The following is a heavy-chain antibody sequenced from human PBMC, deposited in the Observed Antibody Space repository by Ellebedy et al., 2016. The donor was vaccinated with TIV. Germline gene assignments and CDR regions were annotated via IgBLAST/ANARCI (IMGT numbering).Heavy chain of an antibody. J-gene: IGHJ4*02. CDR3: TRGVVSFDA. D-gene: IGHD2-15*01. CDR1: GYTFTDYR. V-gene: IGHV1-2*02. CDR2: IDPNSGGT. Sequence: AASVKVSCKASGYTFTDYRLDWVRQAPGQGLEWMGWIDPNSGGTHYPQKFQGRVTMATDTSTNTLYMDLSSLRSDDTAVYYCTRGVVSFDAWGQGTLVTVSS.